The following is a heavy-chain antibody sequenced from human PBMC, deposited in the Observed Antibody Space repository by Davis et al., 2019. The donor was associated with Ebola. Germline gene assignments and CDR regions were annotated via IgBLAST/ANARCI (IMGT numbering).Heavy chain of an antibody. J-gene: IGHJ4*02. CDR2: IYYSGST. V-gene: IGHV4-59*08. CDR1: GDSMRSYY. D-gene: IGHD4-17*01. CDR3: ARVKSVPDY. Sequence: PSETLSLTCTVSGDSMRSYYWSWIRQPPGKGLEWIGYIYYSGSTNYNSSLKSRVTISVDTSKNQFSLKLSSVTAADTAVYYCARVKSVPDYWGQGTLVTVSS.